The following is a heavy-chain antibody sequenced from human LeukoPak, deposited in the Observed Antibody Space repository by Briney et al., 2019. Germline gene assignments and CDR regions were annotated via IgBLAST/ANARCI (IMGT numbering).Heavy chain of an antibody. CDR1: GFTFSTYV. V-gene: IGHV3-30-3*01. CDR3: ARDRGADVFDF. J-gene: IGHJ4*02. CDR2: ISFDGTNK. D-gene: IGHD3-16*01. Sequence: PGRSLRLSCAASGFTFSTYVMHWVRQAPGKGLEWVAVISFDGTNKYYADSVKGRFTISRDNSKNTLLLQMSRLRAEDTSVYYCARDRGADVFDFWGQGTLVTVSS.